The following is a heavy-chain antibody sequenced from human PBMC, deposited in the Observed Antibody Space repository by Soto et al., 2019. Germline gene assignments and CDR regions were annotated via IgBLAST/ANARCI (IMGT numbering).Heavy chain of an antibody. Sequence: GSLRLSCAASGFTFSSYGMHWVRQAPGKGLEWVAVISYDGSNKYYADSVKGRFTISRDNSKNTLYLQMNSLRAEDTAVYYCAKDLGPVGATQPFDYWGQGTLVTVSS. V-gene: IGHV3-30*18. D-gene: IGHD1-26*01. J-gene: IGHJ4*02. CDR3: AKDLGPVGATQPFDY. CDR2: ISYDGSNK. CDR1: GFTFSSYG.